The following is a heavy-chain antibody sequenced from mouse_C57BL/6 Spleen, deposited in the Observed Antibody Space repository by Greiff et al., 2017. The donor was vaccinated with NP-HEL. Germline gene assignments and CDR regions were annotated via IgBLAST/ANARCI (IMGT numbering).Heavy chain of an antibody. V-gene: IGHV1-53*01. CDR1: GYTFTSYW. J-gene: IGHJ1*03. Sequence: VQLQQSGTELVKPGASVKLSCKASGYTFTSYWMHWVKQRPGQGLEWIGNINPSNGGTNYNEKFKSKATLTVDKSSSTAYMQLSSLTSEDSAVYYCARDPFYDYDRYFDVWGTGTTVTVSS. CDR3: ARDPFYDYDRYFDV. CDR2: INPSNGGT. D-gene: IGHD2-4*01.